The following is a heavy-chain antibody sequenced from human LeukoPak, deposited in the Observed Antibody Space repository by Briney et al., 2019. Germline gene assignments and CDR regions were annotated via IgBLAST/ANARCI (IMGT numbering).Heavy chain of an antibody. D-gene: IGHD3-9*01. CDR3: ARVGDYDILTGTPYYFDY. CDR2: ISAYNGNT. V-gene: IGHV1-18*01. Sequence: GASVKVSCKASGYTFTSYGISWVRQAPGQGLEWMGWISAYNGNTNYAQKLQGRVTMTTDTSTSTAYMELRSLRSDDTAVYYCARVGDYDILTGTPYYFDYWGQGPLVTVSS. J-gene: IGHJ4*02. CDR1: GYTFTSYG.